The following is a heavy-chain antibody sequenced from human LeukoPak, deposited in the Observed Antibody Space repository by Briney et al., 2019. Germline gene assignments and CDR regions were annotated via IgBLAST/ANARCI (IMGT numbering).Heavy chain of an antibody. V-gene: IGHV3-74*01. CDR2: INSDGSST. Sequence: PGGSLRLSCAASGFTFSSYWMHWVRQAPGKGLVWVSRINSDGSSTSYADSVKGRFTISRDNAKNTLYLQMNSLRAEDTAVYYCAREIELYKWEPTYDYWGQGTLVTVSS. CDR3: AREIELYKWEPTYDY. D-gene: IGHD1-26*01. CDR1: GFTFSSYW. J-gene: IGHJ4*02.